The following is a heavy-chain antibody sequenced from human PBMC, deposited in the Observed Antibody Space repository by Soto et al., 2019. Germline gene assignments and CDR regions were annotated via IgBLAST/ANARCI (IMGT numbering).Heavy chain of an antibody. V-gene: IGHV1-3*01. CDR1: GYTLTSYA. D-gene: IGHD3-9*01. CDR2: INAGNGNT. J-gene: IGHJ1*01. Sequence: ASVKVSSRAPGYTLTSYAMHWVRQGPGQRLERMGWINAGNGNTKYSQKFQGRVTITRDTSASTAYMELSSLRSEDTAVYYCAGDRPYHAISTGHSSNLLFDAWSQCTQVTFS. CDR3: AGDRPYHAISTGHSSNLLFDA.